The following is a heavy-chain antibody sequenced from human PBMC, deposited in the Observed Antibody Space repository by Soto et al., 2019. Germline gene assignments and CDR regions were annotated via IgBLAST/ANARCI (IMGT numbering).Heavy chain of an antibody. CDR3: ARDIVVVVAATPEVPVDY. J-gene: IGHJ4*02. CDR1: GFTFSSYA. CDR2: ISGSGGST. Sequence: EVQLLESGGGLVQPGGSLRLSCAASGFTFSSYAMSWVRQAPGKGLEWVSAISGSGGSTYYADSVKGRFTISRDNSKNTLYLQMNSLRAEDTAVYYCARDIVVVVAATPEVPVDYWGQGTLVTVSS. D-gene: IGHD2-15*01. V-gene: IGHV3-23*01.